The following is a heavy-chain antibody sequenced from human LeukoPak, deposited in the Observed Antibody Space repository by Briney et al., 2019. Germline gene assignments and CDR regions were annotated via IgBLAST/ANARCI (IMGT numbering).Heavy chain of an antibody. CDR1: GGSISGYY. Sequence: SETLSLTCTVSGGSISGYYWSWLRQPAGKGLEWIGHIYTSGSTNYKPSLKSRVTMSVDTSKNQFSLKLSSVTAADTAVYYCARDSGGSTWSPIDYWGQGTLVTVSS. J-gene: IGHJ4*02. V-gene: IGHV4-4*07. CDR3: ARDSGGSTWSPIDY. CDR2: IYTSGST. D-gene: IGHD6-13*01.